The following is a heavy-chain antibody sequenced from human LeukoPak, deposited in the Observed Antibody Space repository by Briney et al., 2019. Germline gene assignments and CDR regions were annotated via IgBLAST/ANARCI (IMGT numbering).Heavy chain of an antibody. CDR3: ARDTQLGRGPNDVDY. V-gene: IGHV3-11*04. D-gene: IGHD6-6*01. CDR2: ISSGGSTI. J-gene: IGHJ4*02. Sequence: GGSLRLSCAASGFTFSDYYMSWIRQAPGKGLEWVSYISSGGSTIYYADSVKGRFTISRDNAKNSLYLQMNSLRAEDTAVYYCARDTQLGRGPNDVDYWGQGTLVTVSS. CDR1: GFTFSDYY.